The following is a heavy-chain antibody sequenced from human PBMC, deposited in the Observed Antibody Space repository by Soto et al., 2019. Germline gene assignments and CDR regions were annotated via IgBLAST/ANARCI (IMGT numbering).Heavy chain of an antibody. CDR1: GFTFDDYA. D-gene: IGHD3-3*01. CDR2: ISWNSGSI. V-gene: IGHV3-9*01. Sequence: GGSLRLSCAASGFTFDDYAMHWVRQAPGKGLEWVSGISWNSGSIGYADSVKGRFTISRDNAKNSLYLQMNSLRAEDTALYYCAKDGGGFWSGYFQTHDAFDIWGQGTMVTVSS. CDR3: AKDGGGFWSGYFQTHDAFDI. J-gene: IGHJ3*02.